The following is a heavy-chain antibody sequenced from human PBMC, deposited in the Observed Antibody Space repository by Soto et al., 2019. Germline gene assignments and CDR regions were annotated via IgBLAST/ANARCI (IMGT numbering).Heavy chain of an antibody. D-gene: IGHD6-19*01. CDR2: IKQDGSEK. J-gene: IGHJ6*02. CDR1: GFTFISYW. V-gene: IGHV3-7*01. CDR3: ARDLSGWVLYYYYYGMDV. Sequence: PGGSLRLSCASSGFTFISYWMSWVRQAPGKGLEWVANIKQDGSEKYYVDSVKGRFTISRDNAKNSLYLQMNSLRAEDTAVYYCARDLSGWVLYYYYYGMDVWGQGTTVTVSS.